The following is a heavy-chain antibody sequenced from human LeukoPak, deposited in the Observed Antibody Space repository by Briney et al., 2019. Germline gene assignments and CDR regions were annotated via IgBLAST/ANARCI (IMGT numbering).Heavy chain of an antibody. D-gene: IGHD2-15*01. CDR2: ISGYNGNT. V-gene: IGHV1-18*01. J-gene: IGHJ4*02. CDR3: ARISSPGYCTAGTCYPAY. Sequence: ASVKVSCKASGYTFTTYGLDWVRQAPGQGLEGMGWISGYNGNTNYAQKFQDRVTMTKDTSTTTVYMELRSLTSDDTAIYYCARISSPGYCTAGTCYPAYWGQGTLVTVSS. CDR1: GYTFTTYG.